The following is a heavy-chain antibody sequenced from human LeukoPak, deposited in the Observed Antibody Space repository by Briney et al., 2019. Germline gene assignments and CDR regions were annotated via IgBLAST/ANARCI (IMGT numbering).Heavy chain of an antibody. CDR3: ARCGRPTPFDNWFDP. D-gene: IGHD2-21*01. CDR2: IYVTGYT. J-gene: IGHJ5*02. CDR1: GGSMSSYY. V-gene: IGHV4-4*07. Sequence: SETLSLTCTVSGGSMSSYYWNWIRQPAGKGLEWIGRIYVTGYTNYNPSLKSRVTMSVDTSKNQFSLKLTSLTAADTAVYYCARCGRPTPFDNWFDPWGRGTLVTVSS.